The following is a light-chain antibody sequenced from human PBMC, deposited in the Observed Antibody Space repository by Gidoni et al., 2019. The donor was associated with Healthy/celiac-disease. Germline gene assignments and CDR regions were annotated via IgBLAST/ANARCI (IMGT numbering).Light chain of an antibody. CDR1: QSVSSSY. V-gene: IGKV3-20*01. Sequence: EIVLTQSPGTLSLSPGERATFSCRASQSVSSSYLAWYQQTPGQAPRLLIYRAYSRATGIPDRFSGSGAGTDFTLTISRLETEEFAVYCCQHYGSSQTFGQGTKVEIK. CDR2: RAY. CDR3: QHYGSSQT. J-gene: IGKJ1*01.